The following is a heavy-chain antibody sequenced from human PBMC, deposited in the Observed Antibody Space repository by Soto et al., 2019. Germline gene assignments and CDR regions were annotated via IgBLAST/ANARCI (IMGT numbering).Heavy chain of an antibody. V-gene: IGHV4-59*01. CDR2: IYYSGST. Sequence: PSETLSLTCTVSGGSISSYYWSRIRQPPGKGLEWIGYIYYSGSTNYNPSLKSRVTISVDTSKNQFSLKLSSVTAADTAVYYCARDNGDYVDYWGQGTLVTVSS. CDR3: ARDNGDYVDY. D-gene: IGHD4-17*01. CDR1: GGSISSYY. J-gene: IGHJ4*02.